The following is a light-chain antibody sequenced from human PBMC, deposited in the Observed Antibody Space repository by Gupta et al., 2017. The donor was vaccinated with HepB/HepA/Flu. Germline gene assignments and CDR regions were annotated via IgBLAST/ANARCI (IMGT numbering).Light chain of an antibody. Sequence: DIQMTQSPSSLSASVGDRVTITCRASQSISSYLNWYQQKPGKAPKLLIYAASSLQSGVPSRFSGSGSGTDFTLTITSLQPDDFATYYCQQSYSTPFFFGQGTRLEIK. CDR1: QSISSY. CDR2: AAS. CDR3: QQSYSTPFF. J-gene: IGKJ5*01. V-gene: IGKV1-39*01.